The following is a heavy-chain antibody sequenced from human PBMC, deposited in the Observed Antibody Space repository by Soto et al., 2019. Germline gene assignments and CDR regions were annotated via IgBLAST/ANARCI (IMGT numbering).Heavy chain of an antibody. V-gene: IGHV3-23*01. D-gene: IGHD1-26*01. CDR2: ITGSGATA. CDR3: AKDEEAGGWELL. J-gene: IGHJ4*02. Sequence: PGGSLRLSCAASGFTFSTYAMTWVRQAPGKGLEWVAAITGSGATAYYAKSVKGRFAISRDNSKNMLSLELNSLRADDTDIYYCAKDEEAGGWELLWGQGTLVTVSS. CDR1: GFTFSTYA.